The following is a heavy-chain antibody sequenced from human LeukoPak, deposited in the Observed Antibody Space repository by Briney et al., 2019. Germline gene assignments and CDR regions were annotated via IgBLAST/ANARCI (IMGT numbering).Heavy chain of an antibody. D-gene: IGHD3-22*01. CDR2: INHSGST. CDR3: ARQFEDSSGYYSSYDY. V-gene: IGHV4-34*01. Sequence: SETLSLTCAVYGGSFSGYYWSWIRQPPGKGLEWIGEINHSGSTNYNPSLKSRVTISVDTSKNQFPLKLSSVTAADTAVHFCARQFEDSSGYYSSYDYWGQGTLVTVSS. J-gene: IGHJ4*02. CDR1: GGSFSGYY.